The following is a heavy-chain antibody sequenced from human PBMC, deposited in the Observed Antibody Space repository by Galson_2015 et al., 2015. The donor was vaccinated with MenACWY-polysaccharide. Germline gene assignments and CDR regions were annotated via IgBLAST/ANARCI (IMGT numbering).Heavy chain of an antibody. Sequence: SLRLSCATSGFTFSSNAMSWVRQAPGTGLEWVSAITGTGGRTYYADSVKGRFTISRDNSKSTLYLHMNSLRAEDTAVYYCAKGRVSSWLFDYWGQGTLVTVSS. V-gene: IGHV3-23*01. J-gene: IGHJ4*02. D-gene: IGHD6-13*01. CDR2: ITGTGGRT. CDR3: AKGRVSSWLFDY. CDR1: GFTFSSNA.